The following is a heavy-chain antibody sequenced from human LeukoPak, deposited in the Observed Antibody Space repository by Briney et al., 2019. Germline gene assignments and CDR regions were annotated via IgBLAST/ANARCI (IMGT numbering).Heavy chain of an antibody. CDR3: ARGSLKTGWYTVFDI. V-gene: IGHV4-34*01. CDR2: VNHSVST. Sequence: SETLSLTCAVYGGSFSGYYWSWIRQPPGKGLEWIGEVNHSVSTNYNPSLKSRVTISVDTSKNHFSLKLISVTAADTAVYYCARGSLKTGWYTVFDIWGHGTLVTVSS. J-gene: IGHJ3*02. CDR1: GGSFSGYY. D-gene: IGHD6-19*01.